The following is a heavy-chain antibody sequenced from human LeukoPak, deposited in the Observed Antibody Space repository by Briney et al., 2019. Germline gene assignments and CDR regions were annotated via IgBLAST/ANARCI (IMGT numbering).Heavy chain of an antibody. D-gene: IGHD3-10*01. CDR2: IYYSGST. CDR3: ARDLPRSGSYYQIGY. V-gene: IGHV4-39*07. J-gene: IGHJ4*02. CDR1: GGSISSSSYY. Sequence: PSETPSLTCTVSGGSISSSSYYWGWIRQPPGRGLEWIGSIYYSGSTYYNPSLKSRVTISVDTSKNQFSLKLSSVTAADTAVYYCARDLPRSGSYYQIGYWGQGTLVTVSS.